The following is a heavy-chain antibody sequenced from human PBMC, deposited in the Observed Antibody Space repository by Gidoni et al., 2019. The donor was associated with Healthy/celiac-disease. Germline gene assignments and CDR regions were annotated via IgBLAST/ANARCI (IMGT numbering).Heavy chain of an antibody. J-gene: IGHJ4*02. D-gene: IGHD6-6*01. Sequence: QGQLVESGGGVVQPGRSLRLSCAASGCTFSSYGMHWVRQAPGKGLEWVAVISYDGSNKYYADSVKGRFTISRDNSKNTLYLQMNSLRAEDTAVYYCAKVARGSSSDYWGQGTLVTVSS. CDR3: AKVARGSSSDY. CDR1: GCTFSSYG. CDR2: ISYDGSNK. V-gene: IGHV3-30*18.